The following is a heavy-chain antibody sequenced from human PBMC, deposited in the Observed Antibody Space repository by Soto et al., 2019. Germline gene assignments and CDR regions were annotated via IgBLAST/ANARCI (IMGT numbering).Heavy chain of an antibody. CDR3: TTLSSAVSYSAFDI. CDR2: VTPDGRST. V-gene: IGHV3-74*01. D-gene: IGHD6-25*01. CDR1: GFSFSNYW. Sequence: EVQLVEFGGGLVQPGGSLRLSCAASGFSFSNYWVHWVRHAPGKGLVWVSRVTPDGRSTSYADSVKGRFTVSRDNAKNTVSLEMNSLRVEDTAVYYCTTLSSAVSYSAFDIWGRGTVIIVSS. J-gene: IGHJ3*02.